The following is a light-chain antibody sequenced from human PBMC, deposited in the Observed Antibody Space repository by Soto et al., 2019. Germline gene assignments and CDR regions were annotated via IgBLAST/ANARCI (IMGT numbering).Light chain of an antibody. CDR1: SSDVGGYDF. CDR3: CSYAVRDTFFL. Sequence: QSSLTQPRSVSGSPGQSVTISCTGTSSDVGGYDFVSWYQQHPGKAPKLMIYDVTKRPSGVPPRFSGSKSGNAASLTISGLQAEDEADYFCCSYAVRDTFFLFGTGTKVTVL. V-gene: IGLV2-11*01. J-gene: IGLJ1*01. CDR2: DVT.